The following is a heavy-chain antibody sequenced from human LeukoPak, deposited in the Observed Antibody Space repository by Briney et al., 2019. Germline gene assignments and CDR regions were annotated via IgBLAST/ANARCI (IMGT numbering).Heavy chain of an antibody. V-gene: IGHV3-23*01. CDR2: ISGSGSTT. CDR3: AKGTGDQALLSPFDY. CDR1: GFTFSSYG. J-gene: IGHJ4*02. D-gene: IGHD1-26*01. Sequence: GGSLRLSCAASGFTFSSYGMSWVRQAPGKGLEWVSGISGSGSTTYYADSVKGRFAISRDNSNNTLYLQMSSLRAEDTAVYYCAKGTGDQALLSPFDYWGQGALVTVSS.